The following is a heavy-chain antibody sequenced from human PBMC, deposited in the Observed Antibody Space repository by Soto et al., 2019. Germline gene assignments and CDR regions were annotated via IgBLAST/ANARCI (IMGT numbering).Heavy chain of an antibody. CDR3: ARDLVPAAMPNYYYYMDV. Sequence: GASVKVSCKASGGTFSSYTISWVRQAPGQGLEWMGRIIPILGIANYAQKFQGRVTITADKSTSTAYMELSSLRSEDTAVYYCARDLVPAAMPNYYYYMDVWGKGTTVTVSS. J-gene: IGHJ6*03. CDR2: IIPILGIA. CDR1: GGTFSSYT. D-gene: IGHD2-2*01. V-gene: IGHV1-69*04.